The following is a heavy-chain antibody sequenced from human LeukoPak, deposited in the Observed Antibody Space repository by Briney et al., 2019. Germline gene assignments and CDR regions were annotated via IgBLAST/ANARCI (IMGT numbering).Heavy chain of an antibody. Sequence: ASVKVSCKTSGYTFINYDINWVRQATGQGLEWMGWMNPKSGNTGSAQRFQGRVIMTRDTSISTAYMELSSLASEDTAVYYCARVWGAIDYWGQGTLVTVSS. CDR3: ARVWGAIDY. CDR1: GYTFINYD. CDR2: MNPKSGNT. J-gene: IGHJ4*02. V-gene: IGHV1-8*01. D-gene: IGHD1-26*01.